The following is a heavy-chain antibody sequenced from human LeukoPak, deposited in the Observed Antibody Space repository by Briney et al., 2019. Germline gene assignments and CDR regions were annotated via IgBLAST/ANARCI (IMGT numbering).Heavy chain of an antibody. CDR2: IKQDGSEK. Sequence: EGSLRLSCAASGFTFSSYWMSWVRQAPGKGLEWVANIKQDGSEKYYVDSVKGRFTISRDNAKNSLYLQMNSLRAEDTAVYYCARDSSGYSTPSFDYWGQGTLVTVSS. CDR1: GFTFSSYW. V-gene: IGHV3-7*01. D-gene: IGHD3-22*01. J-gene: IGHJ4*02. CDR3: ARDSSGYSTPSFDY.